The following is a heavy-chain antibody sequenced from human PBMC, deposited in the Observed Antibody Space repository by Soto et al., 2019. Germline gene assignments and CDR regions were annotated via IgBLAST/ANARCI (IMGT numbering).Heavy chain of an antibody. CDR3: ARAATYYDFWSENWAFDI. V-gene: IGHV1-2*02. D-gene: IGHD3-3*01. CDR1: GDSFTGYY. Sequence: XSVKVPCKASGDSFTGYYIHWVRQAPGQGLEWMGWINPNSGGTNYAQKFQGRVTMTRDTSISTAYMELSRLRSDDTAVYYCARAATYYDFWSENWAFDIWGQGTMVTVSS. CDR2: INPNSGGT. J-gene: IGHJ3*02.